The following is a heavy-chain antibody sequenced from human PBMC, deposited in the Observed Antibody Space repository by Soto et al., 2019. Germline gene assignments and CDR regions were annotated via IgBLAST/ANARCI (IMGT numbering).Heavy chain of an antibody. V-gene: IGHV1-3*01. Sequence: QVQHVQSGAEVKKPGASVKVSCKASGYTFTTYTIHWVRQAPGHGLEWMGWIDAGNGNTEYSQRFQGRVTFTRDTSASTAYMELSSLRSEDTAVFYCARVGYSGYDYWGQGTLVTVSS. CDR1: GYTFTTYT. J-gene: IGHJ4*02. D-gene: IGHD5-12*01. CDR2: IDAGNGNT. CDR3: ARVGYSGYDY.